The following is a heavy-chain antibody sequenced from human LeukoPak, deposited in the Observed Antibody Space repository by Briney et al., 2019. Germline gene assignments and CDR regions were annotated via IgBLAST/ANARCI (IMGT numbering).Heavy chain of an antibody. CDR2: INSGGSST. V-gene: IGHV3-74*01. J-gene: IGHJ3*02. CDR3: ARVQDTAMADDAFDI. D-gene: IGHD5-18*01. CDR1: GFTFSSYW. Sequence: PGGSLRLSCAASGFTFSSYWMHWVRQAPGKGLVWVSRINSGGSSTSYADSVKGRFTISRDNAKNTLYLQMNSLRAEDTAVYYCARVQDTAMADDAFDIWGQGTMVTVSS.